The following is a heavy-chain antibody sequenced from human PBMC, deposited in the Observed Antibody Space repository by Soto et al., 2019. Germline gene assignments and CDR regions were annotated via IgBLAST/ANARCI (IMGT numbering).Heavy chain of an antibody. CDR1: GFTFSSYA. V-gene: IGHV3-30-3*01. D-gene: IGHD3-22*01. J-gene: IGHJ4*02. CDR3: ARDKSTHYYDSSALDY. Sequence: LRLSCAASGFTFSSYAMHWVRQAPGKGLEWVAVISYDGSNKYYADSVKGRFTISSDNSKNTLYLQMNSLRAEDTAVYYCARDKSTHYYDSSALDYWGQGTLVTVSS. CDR2: ISYDGSNK.